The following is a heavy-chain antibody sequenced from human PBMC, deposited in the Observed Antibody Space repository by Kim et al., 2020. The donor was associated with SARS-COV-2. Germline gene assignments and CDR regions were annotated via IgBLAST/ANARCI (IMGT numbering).Heavy chain of an antibody. CDR2: ISSSSSYI. V-gene: IGHV3-21*01. Sequence: GGSLRLSCAASGFTFSSYSMNWVRQAPGKGPEWVSSISSSSSYIYYADSVKGRFTISRDNAKNSLYLQMNSLRAEDTAVYYCARDSGGPYYYMDVWGKGTTVTVSS. J-gene: IGHJ6*03. D-gene: IGHD3-10*01. CDR3: ARDSGGPYYYMDV. CDR1: GFTFSSYS.